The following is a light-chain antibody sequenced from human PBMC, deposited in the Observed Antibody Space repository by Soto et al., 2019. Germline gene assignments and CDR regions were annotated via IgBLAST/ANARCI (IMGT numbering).Light chain of an antibody. J-gene: IGKJ5*01. CDR2: GAS. V-gene: IGKV3-20*01. Sequence: IVVTQSPGTLSLSPGEIATLSCRASQSVSSSYLAWYQQKPGQAPRLLIYGASSRATGIPERFSGSGSGTDFTLTISRLEHEDFAVYYCQQYASSPPITFGQGTRLEIK. CDR3: QQYASSPPIT. CDR1: QSVSSSY.